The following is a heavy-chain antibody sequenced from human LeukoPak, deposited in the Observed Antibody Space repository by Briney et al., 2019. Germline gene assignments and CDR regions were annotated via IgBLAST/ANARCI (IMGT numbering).Heavy chain of an antibody. D-gene: IGHD4-11*01. J-gene: IGHJ4*02. CDR3: AKNGRTVSSNKKIDY. Sequence: GGSLRLSCAASGFTFSSYAISWVRQAPGKGLEWVSAISGSGGSTYYADSVKGRFTISRDNSKNTLYLQMNSLRAEDTAVYYCAKNGRTVSSNKKIDYWGQGTLVTVSS. CDR1: GFTFSSYA. V-gene: IGHV3-23*01. CDR2: ISGSGGST.